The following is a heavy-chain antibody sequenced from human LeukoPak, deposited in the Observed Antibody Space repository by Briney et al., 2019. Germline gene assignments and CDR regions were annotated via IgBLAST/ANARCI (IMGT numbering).Heavy chain of an antibody. CDR1: GGSIISTTYY. Sequence: SETLSLTCTVSGGSIISTTYYWGWIRQPPGKGLEWIGSIYYSGSTSYNPSLKSRVTMSVDTSKNQFSLRLTSVTAADTAVYFCARSFSSSWSSPWGQGTLVTVSS. CDR3: ARSFSSSWSSP. CDR2: IYYSGST. D-gene: IGHD6-13*01. J-gene: IGHJ5*02. V-gene: IGHV4-39*01.